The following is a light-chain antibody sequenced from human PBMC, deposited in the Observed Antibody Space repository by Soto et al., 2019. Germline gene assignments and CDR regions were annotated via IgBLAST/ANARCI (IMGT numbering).Light chain of an antibody. CDR1: QGISTY. J-gene: IGKJ2*01. V-gene: IGKV1-39*01. Sequence: DIQMTQSPSSLSASVGDRVTITCRASQGISTYLIWYQQRHGEAPKLLIYAASYLVSGVPSRFSGSGSGTDFTLTISRLQPEDFATYYCQQSYKTPYTFGQGTKLETK. CDR3: QQSYKTPYT. CDR2: AAS.